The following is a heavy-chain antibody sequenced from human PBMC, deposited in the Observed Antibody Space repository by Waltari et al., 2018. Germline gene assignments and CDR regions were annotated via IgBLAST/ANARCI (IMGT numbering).Heavy chain of an antibody. Sequence: QLQLQESGPGLVEPSGTLSLSCAVSGDPVTSPDWGSWVRQAPQRGLEWIGQVLSTGKTNYSPAFASRVTMSLDASNNQFSLRVTSATAADTAVYYCARDRGRGLYLDAWGPGTLVTVSP. D-gene: IGHD2-15*01. J-gene: IGHJ5*02. V-gene: IGHV4-4*02. CDR3: ARDRGRGLYLDA. CDR1: GDPVTSPDW. CDR2: VLSTGKT.